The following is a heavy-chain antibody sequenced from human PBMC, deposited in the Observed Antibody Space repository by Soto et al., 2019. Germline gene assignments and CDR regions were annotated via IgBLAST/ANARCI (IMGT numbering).Heavy chain of an antibody. CDR1: FSFSMCS. V-gene: IGHV3-21*06. CDR2: ISSGSAFI. J-gene: IGHJ5*02. D-gene: IGHD1-26*01. Sequence: GSLRLSCLFSFSMCSMHRVRQAPGKGLEWVASISSGSAFIKYADSVKGRFTISRDNTKNSVSLQMSSLRVEDTAMYYCTRDQGGSYDSWFDPWGRGTLVTVSS. CDR3: TRDQGGSYDSWFDP.